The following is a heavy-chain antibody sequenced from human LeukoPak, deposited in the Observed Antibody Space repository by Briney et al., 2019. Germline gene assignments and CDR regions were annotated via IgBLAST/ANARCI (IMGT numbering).Heavy chain of an antibody. CDR3: ARGLTVRGVNAGEVKLDY. Sequence: PSETLSLTCTVSGGSISSTSYYWGWIRQPPGKGLEWIGNIYYSGSTNYNPSLKSRVTISVDTSKNQFSLKLSSVTAADTAVYYCARGLTVRGVNAGEVKLDYWGQGTLVTVSS. J-gene: IGHJ4*02. CDR1: GGSISSTSYY. CDR2: IYYSGST. V-gene: IGHV4-39*07. D-gene: IGHD3-10*01.